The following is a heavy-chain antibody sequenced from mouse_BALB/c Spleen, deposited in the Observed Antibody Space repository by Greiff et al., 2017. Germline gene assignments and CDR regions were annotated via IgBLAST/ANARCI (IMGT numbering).Heavy chain of an antibody. J-gene: IGHJ3*01. V-gene: IGHV6-6*02. CDR2: IRLRSDNYAT. CDR1: GFTFSSYW. Sequence: EVMLVESGGGLVQPGGSMKLSCVASGFTFSSYWMSWVRQSPEKGLEWVAEIRLRSDNYATHYAESVKGKFTISRDDSKSRLYLQMNSLRAEDTGIYYCTGDYDFAYWGQGTLVTVSA. D-gene: IGHD2-4*01. CDR3: TGDYDFAY.